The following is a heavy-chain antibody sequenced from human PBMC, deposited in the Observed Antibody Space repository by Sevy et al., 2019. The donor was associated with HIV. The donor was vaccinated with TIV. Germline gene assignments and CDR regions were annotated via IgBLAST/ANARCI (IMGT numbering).Heavy chain of an antibody. CDR2: IWNDGSDK. CDR3: ARGGDFNDRSAMRDFDD. CDR1: GFTFSNYG. D-gene: IGHD3-22*01. Sequence: GGSLRLSCAASGFTFSNYGMHWVRQAPGKGLEWVAVIWNDGSDKYYADSVKGRFTISRDNSKNTLYLQMISLRVEDTAVYFCARGGDFNDRSAMRDFDDWGQGTLVTVSS. J-gene: IGHJ4*02. V-gene: IGHV3-33*01.